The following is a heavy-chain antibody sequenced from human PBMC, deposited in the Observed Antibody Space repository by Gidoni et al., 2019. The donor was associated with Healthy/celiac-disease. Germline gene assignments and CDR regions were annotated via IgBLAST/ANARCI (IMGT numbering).Heavy chain of an antibody. V-gene: IGHV1-2*02. J-gene: IGHJ4*02. CDR2: INPNSGGT. CDR3: ARDGSWNGHFDY. Sequence: QLQLVQSGAEVKKPGASVKVSCTASGYTFTGYYMHWVRQAPGQGREWMGWINPNSGGTNYAQKFQGRVTMNRDTSISTDYMELSRLRSDDTAVYYCARDGSWNGHFDYWGQGTLVTVSS. D-gene: IGHD1-1*01. CDR1: GYTFTGYY.